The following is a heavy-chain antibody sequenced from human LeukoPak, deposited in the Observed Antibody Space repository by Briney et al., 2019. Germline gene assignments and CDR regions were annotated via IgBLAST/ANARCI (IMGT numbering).Heavy chain of an antibody. J-gene: IGHJ4*02. CDR2: INWNGDNT. V-gene: IGHV3-20*04. D-gene: IGHD1-26*01. CDR1: GFTFDDYG. Sequence: GGSLRLSCAASGFTFDDYGMSWVRQAPGKGLEWVSGINWNGDNTNYADSLKGRFTISRDNAKNSLYLQLNSLRAGDTAAYYCVRVSSGGGQSTYFDYWGRGTLVTVSS. CDR3: VRVSSGGGQSTYFDY.